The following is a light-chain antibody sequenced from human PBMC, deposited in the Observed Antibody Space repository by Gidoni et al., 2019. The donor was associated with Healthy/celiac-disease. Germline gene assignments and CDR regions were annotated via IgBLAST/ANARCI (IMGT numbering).Light chain of an antibody. CDR1: QAINSN. J-gene: IGKJ4*01. CDR3: HQYRNWPSLT. CDR2: GAS. Sequence: EVVMTLSPATVSVSPGDTATLPCRASQAINSNLARYQQRPGQAPRLLIYGASTRATGIPARFSGSGSGTEFTLTISSLQFEDFAVYYCHQYRNWPSLTFGGGTKVDIK. V-gene: IGKV3-15*01.